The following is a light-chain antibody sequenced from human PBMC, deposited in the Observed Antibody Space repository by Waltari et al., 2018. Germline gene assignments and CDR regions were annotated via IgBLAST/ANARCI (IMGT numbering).Light chain of an antibody. V-gene: IGKV1-33*01. J-gene: IGKJ3*01. CDR1: HDISNY. CDR2: DAS. CDR3: QQYDTALFT. Sequence: DIQMTQSPSSLSASVGERGTITCQASHDISNYLNWYQQKPGKAPKLLIYDASNLEAGVPSRFSGCGSGTDFSFTISSLQPEDIATYYCQQYDTALFTFGPGTKVDFK.